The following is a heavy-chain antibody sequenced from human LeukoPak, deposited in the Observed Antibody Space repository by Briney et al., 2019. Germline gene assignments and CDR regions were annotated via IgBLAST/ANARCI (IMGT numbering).Heavy chain of an antibody. CDR3: ARVVGRWRAAFDI. D-gene: IGHD4-23*01. Sequence: SQTLPLTCTVSGGSISSGGYYWSWIRQHPGKGLEWIGYIYYSGSTYYNPSLKSRVTISVDTSKNQFSLKLSSVTAADTAVCYCARVVGRWRAAFDIWGQGTMVTVSS. V-gene: IGHV4-31*03. CDR1: GGSISSGGYY. J-gene: IGHJ3*02. CDR2: IYYSGST.